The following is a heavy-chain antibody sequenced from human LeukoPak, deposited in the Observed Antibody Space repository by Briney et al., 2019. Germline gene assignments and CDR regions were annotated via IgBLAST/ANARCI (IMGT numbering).Heavy chain of an antibody. J-gene: IGHJ6*03. CDR3: ARRRGSDISRLYYYYMDV. D-gene: IGHD3-9*01. V-gene: IGHV4-59*08. CDR2: IYSSGST. Sequence: SETLSLTCTVSGGSMNTYYWSWIRQPPGKGLEWFGYIYSSGSTTYNPSLKSRVTISVDTPKKQFSLKLSSVTAADTAVYYCARRRGSDISRLYYYYMDVWGKGTTVTVSS. CDR1: GGSMNTYY.